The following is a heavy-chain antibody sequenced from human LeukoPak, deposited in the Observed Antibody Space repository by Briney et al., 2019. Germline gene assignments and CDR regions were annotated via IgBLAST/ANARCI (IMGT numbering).Heavy chain of an antibody. J-gene: IGHJ3*02. Sequence: ASVKVSCTASGYTFTSYGISWVRQAPGQGLEWMGWISPYNGNTNYAQKLQGRVTITTDTSTSTAYLELRSLRSDHTAVYYRARGNGRNTIFGEWVFGGFDIWGQGTMGTVSS. CDR3: ARGNGRNTIFGEWVFGGFDI. D-gene: IGHD3-3*01. CDR2: ISPYNGNT. CDR1: GYTFTSYG. V-gene: IGHV1-18*01.